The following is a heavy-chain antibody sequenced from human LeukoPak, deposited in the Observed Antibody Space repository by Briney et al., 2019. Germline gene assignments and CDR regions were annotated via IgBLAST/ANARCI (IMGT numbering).Heavy chain of an antibody. CDR1: GGTFSSYA. Sequence: SVKVSCKASGGTFSSYAISWVRQAPGQGLEWMGGIIPIFGTANYAQKFQGRATITADESTSTAYMELSSLRSEDTAVYYCARDRKDTAIADYYYYGMDVWGQGTTVTVSS. D-gene: IGHD5-18*01. CDR3: ARDRKDTAIADYYYYGMDV. J-gene: IGHJ6*02. CDR2: IIPIFGTA. V-gene: IGHV1-69*13.